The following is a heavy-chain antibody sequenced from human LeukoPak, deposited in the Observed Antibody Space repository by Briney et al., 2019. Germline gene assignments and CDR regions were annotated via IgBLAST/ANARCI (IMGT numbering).Heavy chain of an antibody. CDR3: ARGGAYSGWTPINNWFDP. CDR1: GFTFSSYA. D-gene: IGHD6-19*01. Sequence: PGGSLRLSCAASGFTFSSYAMSWVRQAPGKGLEWVSAIRDSGSSTHYADSVKGRFTTSRDNSKNSLYLQMNSLRAEDTAVYYCARGGAYSGWTPINNWFDPWGQGTLVTVSS. CDR2: IRDSGSST. V-gene: IGHV3-23*01. J-gene: IGHJ5*02.